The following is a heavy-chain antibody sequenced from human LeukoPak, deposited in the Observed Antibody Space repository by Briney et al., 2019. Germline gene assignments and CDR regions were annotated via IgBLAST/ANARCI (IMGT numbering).Heavy chain of an antibody. J-gene: IGHJ4*02. CDR1: GFTFSSYA. CDR2: ISGSGGNT. D-gene: IGHD2-2*01. V-gene: IGHV3-23*01. CDR3: GRLAHNAWYAIDF. Sequence: GGSLRLSCAASGFTFSSYAMSWVRQAPGKGLEWVSTISGSGGNTYYGDSVKGRFTISRDNSNNTLYLQINNLRAEDTAVYYCGRLAHNAWYAIDFWGQGTLVTVSS.